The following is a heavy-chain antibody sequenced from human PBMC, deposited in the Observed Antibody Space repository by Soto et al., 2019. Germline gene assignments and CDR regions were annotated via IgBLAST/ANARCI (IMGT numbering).Heavy chain of an antibody. D-gene: IGHD2-2*01. CDR2: IYYSGST. CDR1: GGSISSGDYY. V-gene: IGHV4-31*03. Sequence: SETLSLTCTVSGGSISSGDYYWSWIRQHPGKGLEWIGYIYYSGSTYYNPSLKSRLTISIDTSKNQFSLKLSSVTAADTAVYYCAREKHCSSTRCSWFDPWGQGTLVTVS. J-gene: IGHJ5*02. CDR3: AREKHCSSTRCSWFDP.